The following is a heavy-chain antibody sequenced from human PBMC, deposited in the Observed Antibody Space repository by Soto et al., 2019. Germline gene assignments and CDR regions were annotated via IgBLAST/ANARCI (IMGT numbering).Heavy chain of an antibody. CDR2: IYYSGIT. CDR1: GVSISNSSYY. CDR3: ARHGSN. J-gene: IGHJ4*02. Sequence: SETLSLTCTVSGVSISNSSYYWGWIRRPPGKGLEWIGTIYYSGITYYNPSLRSRVTISVDTAKNQFSLKLTSVTAADTAVYYCARHGSNWGQGTLVTVSS. V-gene: IGHV4-39*01.